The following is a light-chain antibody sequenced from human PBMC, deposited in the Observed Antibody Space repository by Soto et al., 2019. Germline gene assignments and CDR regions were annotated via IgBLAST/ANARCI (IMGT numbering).Light chain of an antibody. J-gene: IGLJ2*01. CDR1: GSDIGGYNY. CDR3: SSYISSSTSPV. CDR2: EVS. Sequence: QSALTQPASVSGSPGQSITISCTGTGSDIGGYNYVSWYQQYPGTVPKLIIYEVSNRPSWVSNRFSGSQSGNTASLTISGLQAEDEADYFCSSYISSSTSPVFGGGTKLTVL. V-gene: IGLV2-14*01.